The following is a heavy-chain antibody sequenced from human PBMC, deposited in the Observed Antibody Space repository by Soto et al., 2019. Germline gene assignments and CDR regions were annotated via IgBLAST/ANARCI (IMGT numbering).Heavy chain of an antibody. CDR2: IYYSGST. CDR3: ARQGAGGSRGWSATVSGYCAMDV. D-gene: IGHD6-19*01. J-gene: IGHJ6*01. CDR1: GGSISSSSYY. Sequence: SETLSLTCTVSGGSISSSSYYCGWIHQPPGKGLEWIGSIYYSGSTYYNPSLKSRVTISVDTSKNQFSLNLSSVTAADTAVYYCARQGAGGSRGWSATVSGYCAMDVWGHGTTVTVS. V-gene: IGHV4-39*01.